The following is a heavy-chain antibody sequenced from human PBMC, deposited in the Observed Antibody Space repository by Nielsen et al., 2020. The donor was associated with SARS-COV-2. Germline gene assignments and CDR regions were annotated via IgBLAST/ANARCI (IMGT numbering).Heavy chain of an antibody. CDR2: TNNAGTT. CDR1: GGTFGIYY. J-gene: IGHJ4*02. V-gene: IGHV4-34*01. D-gene: IGHD4-17*01. Sequence: SETLSLTCALSGGTFGIYYWSWIRKAPGKGLEWIGETNNAGTTNYNRSLKSRVILSLDTSKNLFSLSLTSVTAADTALYFCASPFDDYDTGDTDYWGQGTLVTVSS. CDR3: ASPFDDYDTGDTDY.